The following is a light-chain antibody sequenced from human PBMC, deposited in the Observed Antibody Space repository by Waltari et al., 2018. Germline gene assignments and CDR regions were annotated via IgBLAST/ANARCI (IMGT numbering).Light chain of an antibody. CDR2: VIS. CDR1: QTINKY. V-gene: IGKV1-39*01. CDR3: QQYDNLPV. J-gene: IGKJ3*01. Sequence: DIQMTQSPSSLSASVGDRVTITCRASQTINKYLNWYQKKPGRAPKVLISVISYLHTGVPSRFSGSGSGTEFTLTISSLQPEDFATYYCQQYDNLPVFGPGTKVDIK.